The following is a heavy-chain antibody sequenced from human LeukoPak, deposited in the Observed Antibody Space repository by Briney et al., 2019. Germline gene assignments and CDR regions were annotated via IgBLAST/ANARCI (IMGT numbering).Heavy chain of an antibody. CDR3: AKRLNYYDSSGYYRIGAFDI. Sequence: KASETLSLTCAVYGGSFSGYYWSWIRQPPGKGLEWIGEINHSGSTNYNPSLKSRVTISVDTSKNQFSLKLSSVTAADTAVYYCAKRLNYYDSSGYYRIGAFDIWGQGTMVTVSS. D-gene: IGHD3-22*01. CDR2: INHSGST. V-gene: IGHV4-34*01. CDR1: GGSFSGYY. J-gene: IGHJ3*02.